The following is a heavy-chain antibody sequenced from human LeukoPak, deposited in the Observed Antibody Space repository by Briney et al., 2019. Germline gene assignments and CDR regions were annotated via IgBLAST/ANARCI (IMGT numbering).Heavy chain of an antibody. V-gene: IGHV1-2*02. CDR3: AREGSITMVRGVQDSYGMDV. CDR1: GYTFTGYY. J-gene: IGHJ6*02. D-gene: IGHD3-10*01. CDR2: INPNSGGT. Sequence: ASVKVSCKASGYTFTGYYMHWVRQAPGQGLEWMGWINPNSGGTNYAQKFQGRVTMTRDTSISTAYMELSRLRSDDTAVYYCAREGSITMVRGVQDSYGMDVWDQGTTVTVSS.